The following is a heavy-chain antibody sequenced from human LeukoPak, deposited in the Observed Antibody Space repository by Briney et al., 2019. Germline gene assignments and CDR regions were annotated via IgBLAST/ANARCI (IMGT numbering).Heavy chain of an antibody. CDR1: GYTFTSYD. Sequence: ASVKVSCKASGYTFTSYDINWMRQATGQGLEWMGWMSPNSGNTGYAQKFQGRVTMTRDTSTGTAYLELSSLRSEDSAVYYCVRTPPNWGADFWGQGTLVTASP. D-gene: IGHD7-27*01. CDR3: VRTPPNWGADF. V-gene: IGHV1-8*01. J-gene: IGHJ4*02. CDR2: MSPNSGNT.